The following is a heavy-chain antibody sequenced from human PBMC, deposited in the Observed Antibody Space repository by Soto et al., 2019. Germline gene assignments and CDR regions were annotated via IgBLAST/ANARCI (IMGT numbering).Heavy chain of an antibody. Sequence: EVQLLESGGGLVQPGGSLSLSCAASGFTFSSYAMSWVRQAPGKGLEWVSAISGSGGSTYYADSVKGQFTISRDNAKNTLYLQMNSLRAEETAVYYCAKGSAFDIWGQGKMVTVAS. CDR2: ISGSGGST. CDR3: AKGSAFDI. J-gene: IGHJ3*02. CDR1: GFTFSSYA. V-gene: IGHV3-23*01.